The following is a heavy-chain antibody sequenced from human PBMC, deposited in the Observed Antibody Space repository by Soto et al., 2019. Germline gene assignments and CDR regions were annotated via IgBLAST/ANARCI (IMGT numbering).Heavy chain of an antibody. CDR3: ARRAVVLYCSSTSCYHNYYYYYMDV. V-gene: IGHV1-3*01. Sequence: ASVKVSCKASGYTFTSYAMHWVRQAPGQRLEWMGWINAGNGNTKYSQKFQGRVTITRDTSASTAYMELSSLRSEDTAVYYCARRAVVLYCSSTSCYHNYYYYYMDVWGKGTTVTVSS. D-gene: IGHD2-2*01. CDR1: GYTFTSYA. J-gene: IGHJ6*03. CDR2: INAGNGNT.